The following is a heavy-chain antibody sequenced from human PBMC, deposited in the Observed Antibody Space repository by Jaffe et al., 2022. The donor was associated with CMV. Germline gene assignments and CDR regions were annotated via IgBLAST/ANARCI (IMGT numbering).Heavy chain of an antibody. D-gene: IGHD3-3*01. CDR3: ARGGSLWSNYDFWSGRPDFKTGNNWFDP. Sequence: QVQLVESGGGLVKPGGSLRLSCAASGFTFSDYYMSWIRQAPGKGLEWVSYISSSGSTIYYADSVKGRFTISRDNAKNSLYLQMNSLRAEDTAVYYCARGGSLWSNYDFWSGRPDFKTGNNWFDPWGQGTLVTVSS. CDR1: GFTFSDYY. CDR2: ISSSGSTI. J-gene: IGHJ5*02. V-gene: IGHV3-11*01.